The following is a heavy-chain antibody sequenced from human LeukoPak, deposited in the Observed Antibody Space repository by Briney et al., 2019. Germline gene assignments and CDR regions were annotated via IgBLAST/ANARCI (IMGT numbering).Heavy chain of an antibody. CDR1: GGSISSYY. Sequence: NPSETLSLTCTVSGGSISSYYWSWIRQPPGKGLEWIGYIYYSGSTNYNPSLKSRVTISVDRSKNQFSLKLSSVTAADTAVYYCARANNYYDICAFDIWGQGTMVTVSS. CDR3: ARANNYYDICAFDI. CDR2: IYYSGST. D-gene: IGHD3-22*01. V-gene: IGHV4-59*12. J-gene: IGHJ3*02.